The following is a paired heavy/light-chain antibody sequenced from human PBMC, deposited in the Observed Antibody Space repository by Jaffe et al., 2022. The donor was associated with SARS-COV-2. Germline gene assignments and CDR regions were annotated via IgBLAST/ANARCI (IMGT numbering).Heavy chain of an antibody. V-gene: IGHV4-39*02. CDR1: GASISSGDYY. CDR2: INYRGMT. D-gene: IGHD3-10*01. CDR3: AREDGSSGKRFFHP. J-gene: IGHJ1*01. Sequence: QLQLQESGPRLVKPSETLSLTCTVSGASISSGDYYWDWIRQSPGRGLEWIGSINYRGMTYYNPSLKSRVSISVDTSKSQFSLKLTSMTAAETAVYYCAREDGSSGKRFFHPWGQGTLVTVSS.
Light chain of an antibody. V-gene: IGLV1-51*02. J-gene: IGLJ3*02. CDR1: SSNIGNYD. CDR3: VTWETNLNTWV. CDR2: GDD. Sequence: QSVLTQPPSVSAAPGQKVTISCSGGSSNIGNYDVSWYQQVPGTAPKLLIYGDDKRPSGIPDRFSGSKSGTSATLGITGLQTGDEANYYCVTWETNLNTWVFGGGTELTVL.